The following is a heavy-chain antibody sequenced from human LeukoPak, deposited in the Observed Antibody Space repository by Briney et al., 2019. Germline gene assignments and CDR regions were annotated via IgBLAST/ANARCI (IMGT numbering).Heavy chain of an antibody. D-gene: IGHD1-26*01. CDR1: GGSFSGYY. V-gene: IGHV4-34*01. CDR3: ARVSGTVIDKEYNWFDP. CDR2: INHSGST. J-gene: IGHJ5*02. Sequence: SETLSLTCAVYGGSFSGYYWSWIRQPPGKGLEWIGEINHSGSTNYNPSLKSRVTISVDTSKNQFSLKLSSVTAADTAVYYCARVSGTVIDKEYNWFDPWGQGTLVTVSS.